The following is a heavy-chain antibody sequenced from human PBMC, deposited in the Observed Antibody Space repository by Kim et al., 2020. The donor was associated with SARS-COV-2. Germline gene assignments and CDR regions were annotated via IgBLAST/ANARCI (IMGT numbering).Heavy chain of an antibody. CDR2: IWYDGSNK. V-gene: IGHV3-33*01. Sequence: GGSLRLSCAASGFIFSNYVMHWVRQAPGKGLEWVAVIWYDGSNKYYADCMKGRFTISRDNSKNTLYLQMNSLRAEDTAVYYCARAVGWYHLLSPYCSANKYSNHFDYWGQGTLVTVSS. J-gene: IGHJ4*02. CDR1: GFIFSNYV. CDR3: ARAVGWYHLLSPYCSANKYSNHFDY. D-gene: IGHD2-2*01.